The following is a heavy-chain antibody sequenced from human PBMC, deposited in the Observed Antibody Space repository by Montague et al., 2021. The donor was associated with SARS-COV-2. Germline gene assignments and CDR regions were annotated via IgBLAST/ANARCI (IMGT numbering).Heavy chain of an antibody. D-gene: IGHD5-18*01. CDR3: ARREYSYGWGD. CDR2: VDYSGNT. Sequence: SETLSLTCTVTGGPISGSSDYWGWIRQSPGKGLEWIASVDYSGNTYYIPSLKSRLTISVDTSKNQFSLKLNSVTAADTALYYCARREYSYGWGDWGQGTLATVSS. V-gene: IGHV4-39*01. CDR1: GGPISGSSDY. J-gene: IGHJ4*02.